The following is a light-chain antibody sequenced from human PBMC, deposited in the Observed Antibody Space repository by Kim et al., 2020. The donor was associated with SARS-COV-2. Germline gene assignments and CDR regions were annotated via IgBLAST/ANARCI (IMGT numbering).Light chain of an antibody. V-gene: IGLV3-1*01. CDR1: TLGEKY. CDR2: QDI. CDR3: QSMDSSTTP. J-gene: IGLJ2*01. Sequence: SYELTQPPSVSVSPGQTASITCSGDTLGEKYACWYQQKSGQSPVLVIYQDIKRPSGIPERFSGSNSGNIATLTISGTQVVDEADYYCQSMDSSTTPIGGG.